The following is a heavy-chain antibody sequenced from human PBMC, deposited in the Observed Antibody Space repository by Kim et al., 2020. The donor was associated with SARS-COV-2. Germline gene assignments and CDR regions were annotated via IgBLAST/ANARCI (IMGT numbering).Heavy chain of an antibody. Sequence: DYGRGRFTISRDTYKTTVYLQMNSLRAEATAVYYCAKDFRRGSYSGGMDVWGQGTTVTVSS. V-gene: IGHV3-30*02. J-gene: IGHJ6*02. CDR3: AKDFRRGSYSGGMDV. D-gene: IGHD1-26*01.